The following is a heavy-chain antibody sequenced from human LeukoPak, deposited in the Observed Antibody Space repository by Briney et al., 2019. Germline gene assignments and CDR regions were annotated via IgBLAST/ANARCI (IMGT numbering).Heavy chain of an antibody. CDR3: ARGYYYDSSGYPDAFDI. Sequence: SETLSLTCTVSGGSISSYYWSWIRQPPGKGLEWIAYIYYSGSTNYNPSLKSRVTISVDTSKNQFSLKLSSVTAADTAVYYCARGYYYDSSGYPDAFDIWGQGTMVTVSS. CDR1: GGSISSYY. CDR2: IYYSGST. V-gene: IGHV4-59*01. D-gene: IGHD3-22*01. J-gene: IGHJ3*02.